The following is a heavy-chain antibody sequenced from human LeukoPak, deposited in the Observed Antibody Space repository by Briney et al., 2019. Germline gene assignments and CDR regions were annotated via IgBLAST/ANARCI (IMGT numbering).Heavy chain of an antibody. J-gene: IGHJ6*02. D-gene: IGHD1-1*01. V-gene: IGHV1-2*02. CDR1: GYTLTSYY. CDR2: INPNSGDT. Sequence: ASVKVSCKASGYTLTSYYLHWVRQAPGQGLEWMGWINPNSGDTNYAQKFQGRVTMTRDTSISTAYMELSSLRSDDTAVYHCAREDITTTGTNDYYYYGMDVWGQGTTVTVSS. CDR3: AREDITTTGTNDYYYYGMDV.